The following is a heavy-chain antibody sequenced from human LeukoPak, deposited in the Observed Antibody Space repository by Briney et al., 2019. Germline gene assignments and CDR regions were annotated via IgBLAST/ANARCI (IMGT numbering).Heavy chain of an antibody. V-gene: IGHV3-33*01. J-gene: IGHJ4*02. CDR2: IWNDGSNK. CDR1: GFTFSDYG. CDR3: ARGVDYYENSGTIDY. Sequence: GGSLRLSCTASGFTFSDYGMHWVRQPPGKGLEWVAIIWNDGSNKTYEDSVKGRFTISKDNSKNTLYLQMNSLRAEDTAVYYYARGVDYYENSGTIDYWGQGTLVTVSS. D-gene: IGHD3-22*01.